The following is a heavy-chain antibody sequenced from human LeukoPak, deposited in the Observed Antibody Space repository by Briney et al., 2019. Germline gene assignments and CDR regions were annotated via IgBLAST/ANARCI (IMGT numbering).Heavy chain of an antibody. CDR3: ATTGGPFGNYFDY. Sequence: GESLKISCKGSGYTFTSYWIGWVRQMPGKGLEWMGIIYPGDSNIRYSPSFEGQVTISADKSISTAYLQWSSLKASDTAMYYRATTGGPFGNYFDYGGKGPLVTVSS. J-gene: IGHJ4*02. D-gene: IGHD3-3*01. V-gene: IGHV5-51*01. CDR2: IYPGDSNI. CDR1: GYTFTSYW.